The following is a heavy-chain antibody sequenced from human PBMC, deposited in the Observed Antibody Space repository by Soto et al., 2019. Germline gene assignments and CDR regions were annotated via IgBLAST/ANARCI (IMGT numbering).Heavy chain of an antibody. Sequence: SETLSLTCTVSGGSISSSIYYWGWIRQPPGKELEWIGSFYYSGSPYYNPSLKSRVTISVDTSKNQFSLKLSSVTAADTAIYYCARSEFDGLFPLNYWGQGILVTVSS. D-gene: IGHD3-10*01. J-gene: IGHJ4*02. V-gene: IGHV4-39*01. CDR2: FYYSGSP. CDR3: ARSEFDGLFPLNY. CDR1: GGSISSSIYY.